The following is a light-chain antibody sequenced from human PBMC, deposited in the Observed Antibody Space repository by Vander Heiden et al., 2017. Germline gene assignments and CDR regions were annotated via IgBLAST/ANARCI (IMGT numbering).Light chain of an antibody. CDR1: QGIGTY. J-gene: IGKJ1*01. Sequence: AIRMTQSPSSFPASTGDRVTITCRASQGIGTYLAWYQQKPGKAPKLLINVASTLQGGVPSRFSGSGSGTDFTLSISSLQSEDYGTYFCQQYYSYPWTFGQGTKVEVK. CDR2: VAS. V-gene: IGKV1-8*01. CDR3: QQYYSYPWT.